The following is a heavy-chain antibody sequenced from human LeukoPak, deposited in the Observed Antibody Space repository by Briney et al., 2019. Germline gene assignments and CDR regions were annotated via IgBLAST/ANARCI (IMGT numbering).Heavy chain of an antibody. CDR1: GFTFSSYA. J-gene: IGHJ4*02. CDR3: AKEYYVLLVYALGGSFDY. D-gene: IGHD2-8*02. CDR2: ISGNGRST. V-gene: IGHV3-23*01. Sequence: GRSLRLSCAASGFTFSSYAMSWVRQAPGKGLEWVSTISGNGRSTYYGDSVKGRFTISRDNSKNTLSLQMNSLRAEDTAVYYCAKEYYVLLVYALGGSFDYWGRGTLVTVSS.